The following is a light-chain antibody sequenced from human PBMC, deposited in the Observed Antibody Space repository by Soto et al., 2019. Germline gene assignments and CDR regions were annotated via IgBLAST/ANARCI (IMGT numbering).Light chain of an antibody. CDR2: DVS. V-gene: IGLV2-18*02. CDR1: SRDVGSYNY. J-gene: IGLJ1*01. Sequence: QSVLTQPPSVSGSPGQSVAISCTGTSRDVGSYNYVSWYQQHPGTAPKVMIYDVSNRPSGVSDRFSGSKSGNTASLTISGLQAEDEADYYCSSYTSSSTFYVFGTGTKSPS. CDR3: SSYTSSSTFYV.